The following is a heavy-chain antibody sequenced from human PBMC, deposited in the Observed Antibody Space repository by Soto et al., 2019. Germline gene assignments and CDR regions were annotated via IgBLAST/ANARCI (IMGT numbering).Heavy chain of an antibody. CDR2: IWYDGSNK. CDR3: ARDFGSTWYNPLDE. V-gene: IGHV3-33*01. CDR1: GFTFSSYG. J-gene: IGHJ4*02. D-gene: IGHD6-13*01. Sequence: GGSLRLSCAASGFTFSSYGMHWVRQAPGKGLEWVAVIWYDGSNKEYADSVKGRFTISRDNSKNTLYLQMNSLRAEDTAVYYCARDFGSTWYNPLDEWGQGTLVTVSS.